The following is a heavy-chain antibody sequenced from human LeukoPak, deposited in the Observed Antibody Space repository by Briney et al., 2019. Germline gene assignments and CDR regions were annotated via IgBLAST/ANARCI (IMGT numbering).Heavy chain of an antibody. CDR2: VWFDGSKK. D-gene: IGHD3-22*01. CDR1: GFTFSSYG. J-gene: IGHJ4*02. V-gene: IGHV3-33*01. Sequence: EGSLRLSCAASGFTFSSYGMHWVRQAPGKGLEWVAVVWFDGSKKYSADSVKGRITISRDDSKNTLYLQTNSLRAEDTAVYYCARGVDYYDSSGTIDYWGQGTLVTVSS. CDR3: ARGVDYYDSSGTIDY.